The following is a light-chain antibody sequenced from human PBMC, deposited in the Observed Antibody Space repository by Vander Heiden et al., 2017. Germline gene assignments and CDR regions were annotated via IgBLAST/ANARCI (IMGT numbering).Light chain of an antibody. J-gene: IGLJ1*01. CDR3: AAWDDNLNGLYV. CDR1: SSNIGSNS. V-gene: IGLV1-44*01. CDR2: IDN. Sequence: QPVLTQPPSASGTTGQRVTIPCSGTSSNIGSNSVSWYRRLPGTAPKLLIYIDNQRPSGVPDRFSGSKSGTSASLAISGLQSEDEAEYFCAAWDDNLNGLYVFGTGTKVTVL.